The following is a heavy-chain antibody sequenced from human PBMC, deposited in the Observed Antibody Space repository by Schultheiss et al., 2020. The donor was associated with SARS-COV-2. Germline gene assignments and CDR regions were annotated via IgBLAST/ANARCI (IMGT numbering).Heavy chain of an antibody. J-gene: IGHJ4*02. D-gene: IGHD2-2*01. CDR3: AKVAQPLPLHFDY. CDR2: IYYSGST. CDR1: GGSISSYY. Sequence: SETLSLTCTVSGGSISSYYWSWIRQPPGKGLEWIGYIYYSGSTNYNPSLKSRVTISVDTSKNQFSLKLSSVTAADTAVYYCAKVAQPLPLHFDYWGQGTLVTVSS. V-gene: IGHV4-59*01.